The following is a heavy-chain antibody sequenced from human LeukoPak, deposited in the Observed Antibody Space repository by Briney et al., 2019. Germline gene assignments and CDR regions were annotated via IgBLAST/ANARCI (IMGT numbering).Heavy chain of an antibody. J-gene: IGHJ5*02. CDR2: IYYSGST. Sequence: SQTLSLTCTVSGGSLSSYYWSWIRQPPGKGLEWIGYIYYSGSTNYNPSLKSGVTISVDTSKNQFSLKLSSVTAADTAVYYCARGGGGYPPYLWGQGTLVTVSS. CDR1: GGSLSSYY. D-gene: IGHD2-21*01. V-gene: IGHV4-59*01. CDR3: ARGGGGYPPYL.